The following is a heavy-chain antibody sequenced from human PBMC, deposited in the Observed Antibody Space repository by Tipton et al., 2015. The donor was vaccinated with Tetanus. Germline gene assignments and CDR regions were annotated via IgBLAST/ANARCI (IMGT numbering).Heavy chain of an antibody. CDR2: IYYSGST. CDR1: GASINNSPYF. J-gene: IGHJ5*02. V-gene: IGHV4-31*02. Sequence: LRLSCTVSGASINNSPYFWNWIRQLPGKGLEWIGYIYYSGSTFYNPSLKSRLSMSVDTSKNQFSLKLRAVTAADTAVYFCARAQGGGRVVRLNWFDPWGQGTLVTVSS. CDR3: ARAQGGGRVVRLNWFDP. D-gene: IGHD6-6*01.